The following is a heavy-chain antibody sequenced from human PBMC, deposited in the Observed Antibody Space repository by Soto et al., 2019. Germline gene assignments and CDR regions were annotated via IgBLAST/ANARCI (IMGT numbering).Heavy chain of an antibody. CDR1: GGTFSSYT. Sequence: QVQLVQSGAEVKKPGSSVKVSCKASGGTFSSYTISWVRQAPGQGLEWMGRIIPILGIANYAQKFQGRVTITADKSTSTAYMELSSLRSEDTAVYYCARSRGGLRDGYNRAGDWGQGTLVTVSS. V-gene: IGHV1-69*02. CDR3: ARSRGGLRDGYNRAGD. CDR2: IIPILGIA. J-gene: IGHJ4*02. D-gene: IGHD3-10*01.